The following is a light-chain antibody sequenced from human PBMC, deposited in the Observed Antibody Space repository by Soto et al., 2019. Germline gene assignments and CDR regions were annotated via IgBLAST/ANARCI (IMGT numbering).Light chain of an antibody. Sequence: EIVMTQSPATLSVSPGGRATLTCRASQSISDTLAWYQQKPGKAPRLLIYGASKRATGLPARFSGSGSGTDFTLTISSLQSEDFAVYYCQQYNNWPWTFGQGTKVEIK. J-gene: IGKJ1*01. CDR3: QQYNNWPWT. CDR1: QSISDT. CDR2: GAS. V-gene: IGKV3-15*01.